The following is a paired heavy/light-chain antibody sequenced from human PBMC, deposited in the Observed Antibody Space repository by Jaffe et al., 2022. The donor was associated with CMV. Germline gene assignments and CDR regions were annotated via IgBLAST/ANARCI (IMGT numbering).Heavy chain of an antibody. J-gene: IGHJ1*01. V-gene: IGHV1-46*02. D-gene: IGHD1-26*01. CDR2: INPGTSAA. Sequence: QVQVVQSGSEAKKPGASVQVSCKTSGYTFNSYYMHWVRQAPGQGLEWLGMINPGTSAARYAQKFQGRVTMTSDTSTSTVYMEMSSLRYEDTAVYYCAREVVGGTAFQHWGQGTLVTVSS. CDR1: GYTFNSYY. CDR3: AREVVGGTAFQH.
Light chain of an antibody. Sequence: EIVLTQSPGTLSLSPGERAALSCRASPSINSNYLAWYQQKPGQAPRLLIYGASIRASGIPDRFSGSGSGTDFTLTISRLEPEDFAVYYCQQYRTSPYTFGQGTTLEI. CDR1: PSINSNY. CDR3: QQYRTSPYT. J-gene: IGKJ2*01. CDR2: GAS. V-gene: IGKV3-20*01.